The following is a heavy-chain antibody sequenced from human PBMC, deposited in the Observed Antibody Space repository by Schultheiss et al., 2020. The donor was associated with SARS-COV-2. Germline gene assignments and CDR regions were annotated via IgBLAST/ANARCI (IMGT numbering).Heavy chain of an antibody. Sequence: SETLSLTCAVSGYSISSGYYWSWIRQPPGKGLEWIGYIYNGGSTNYNPSLKSRVTISVDTSKNQFSLKLSSVTAADTAVYYCARDYYDSSGYRGYFDYWGQGTLVTVSS. D-gene: IGHD3-22*01. CDR1: GYSISSGYY. J-gene: IGHJ4*02. CDR2: IYNGGST. CDR3: ARDYYDSSGYRGYFDY. V-gene: IGHV4-61*01.